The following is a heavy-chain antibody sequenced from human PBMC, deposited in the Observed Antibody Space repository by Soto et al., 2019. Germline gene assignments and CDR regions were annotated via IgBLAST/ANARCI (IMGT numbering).Heavy chain of an antibody. CDR1: YGNIVSFY. V-gene: IGHV4-59*08. J-gene: IGHJ4*03. CDR3: ARSYGSCFDY. D-gene: IGHD5-18*01. Sequence: SEPLSLPCSVSYGNIVSFYCSWILQHPGKGVEWMGYIYYSGSTNYNPSLKSRVTISVDTSKTQFSLTLSSVTAADIAVYNCARSYGSCFDYWGQGILGT. CDR2: IYYSGST.